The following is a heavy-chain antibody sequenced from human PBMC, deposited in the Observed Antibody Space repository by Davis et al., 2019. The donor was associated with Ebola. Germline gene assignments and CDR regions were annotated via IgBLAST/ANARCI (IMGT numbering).Heavy chain of an antibody. D-gene: IGHD1-26*01. J-gene: IGHJ4*02. CDR2: MNPNSGNT. CDR3: ARRERWGQEDY. V-gene: IGHV1-8*02. Sequence: AASVKVSCKASGYTFTSYGISWVRQAPGQGLEWMGWMNPNSGNTGYAQKFQGRVTMTRNTSINTAYMELSSLRSEDTAVYYCARRERWGQEDYWGQGTLVTVSS. CDR1: GYTFTSYG.